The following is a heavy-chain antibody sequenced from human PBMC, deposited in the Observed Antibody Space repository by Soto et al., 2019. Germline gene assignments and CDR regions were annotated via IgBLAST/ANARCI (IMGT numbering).Heavy chain of an antibody. CDR2: IYRTGST. J-gene: IGHJ4*02. CDR1: GGSFSSNNW. V-gene: IGHV4-4*02. D-gene: IGHD1-7*01. Sequence: SETLSLTCAVSGGSFSSNNWWSWVRQPPGQGLEWIGEIYRTGSTNYNPSLKSRVTISLDKSENQFSLKVTSLTAADTAVYYCASRDPGTSVDYWGQGTLVTVS. CDR3: ASRDPGTSVDY.